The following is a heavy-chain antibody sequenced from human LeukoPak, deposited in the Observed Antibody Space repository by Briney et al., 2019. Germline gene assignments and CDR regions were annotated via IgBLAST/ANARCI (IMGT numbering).Heavy chain of an antibody. J-gene: IGHJ6*03. CDR1: GYTFTSYG. D-gene: IGHD3-22*01. V-gene: IGHV1-18*01. CDR2: ISAYNGNT. Sequence: ASVKVSCKASGYTFTSYGISWVRQAPGQGLEWMGWISAYNGNTNYAQKLQGRVTMTTDTSTSTAYMELRSLRSDDTAVYYCARLIVVAQYYYYYYYMGVWGKGTTVTVSS. CDR3: ARLIVVAQYYYYYYYMGV.